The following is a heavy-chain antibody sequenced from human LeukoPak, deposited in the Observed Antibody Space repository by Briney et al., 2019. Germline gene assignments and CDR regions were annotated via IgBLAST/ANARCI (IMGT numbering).Heavy chain of an antibody. CDR3: ASTYYYESSGYYSGNPTVFDY. J-gene: IGHJ4*02. V-gene: IGHV4-4*07. CDR2: IYTSGST. D-gene: IGHD3-22*01. Sequence: PSETLSLTCTVSGGSISSYYWSWIRQPAGEGLEWIGRIYTSGSTNYNPSLKSRVTMSVDTSKNQFSLKLSSVTAADTAVYYCASTYYYESSGYYSGNPTVFDYWGQGTLVTVSS. CDR1: GGSISSYY.